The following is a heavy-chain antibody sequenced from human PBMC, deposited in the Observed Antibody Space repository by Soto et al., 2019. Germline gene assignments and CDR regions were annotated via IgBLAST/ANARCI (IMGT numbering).Heavy chain of an antibody. CDR1: DESLSVYY. CDR2: INHAGST. Sequence: SQTMSLTCALGDESLSVYYWTWIRQPPGKGLGWLGEINHAGSTNYNPSLKSRVTMSVDTSKSQFSLKLTSVNVADTAVYYCARDSTRRGACDIWGQGTRVTVSS. J-gene: IGHJ3*02. V-gene: IGHV4-34*01. CDR3: ARDSTRRGACDI. D-gene: IGHD2-2*01.